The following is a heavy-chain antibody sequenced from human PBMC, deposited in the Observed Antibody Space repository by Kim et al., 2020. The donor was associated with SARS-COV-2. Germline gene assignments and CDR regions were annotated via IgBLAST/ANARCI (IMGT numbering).Heavy chain of an antibody. J-gene: IGHJ4*02. V-gene: IGHV3-21*01. CDR3: AREFRYYFDY. Sequence: YIYYAASVKGRFTISRDNAKNSLYLQMNSLRAEDTAVYYCAREFRYYFDYWGQGTLVTVSS. CDR2: YI.